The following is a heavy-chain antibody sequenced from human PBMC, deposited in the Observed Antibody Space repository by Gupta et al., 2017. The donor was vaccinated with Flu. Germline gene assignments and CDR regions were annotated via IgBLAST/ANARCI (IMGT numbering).Heavy chain of an antibody. CDR2: IYHSGST. Sequence: SISSGYYWGWIRQPPGKGLEWIGSIYHSGSTYYNPSLKSRVTISVDTSKNQFSLKLSSVTAADTAVYYCARVSPQWGYPQYYFDYWGQGTLVTVSS. D-gene: IGHD1-26*01. CDR1: SISSGYY. J-gene: IGHJ4*02. CDR3: ARVSPQWGYPQYYFDY. V-gene: IGHV4-38-2*02.